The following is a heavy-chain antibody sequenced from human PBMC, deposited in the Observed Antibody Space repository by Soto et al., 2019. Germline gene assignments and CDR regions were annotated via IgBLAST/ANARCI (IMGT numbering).Heavy chain of an antibody. D-gene: IGHD6-6*01. CDR1: GGSISSSSYY. CDR2: IYYSGST. Sequence: SETLSLTCTVSGGSISSSSYYWGWIRQPPGKGLEWIGSIYYSGSTYYNPSLKSRVTISVDTSKNQFSLKLSSVTAADTAVYYCAKGVREPYSSSSFDYWGQGTLVTVSS. J-gene: IGHJ4*02. CDR3: AKGVREPYSSSSFDY. V-gene: IGHV4-39*01.